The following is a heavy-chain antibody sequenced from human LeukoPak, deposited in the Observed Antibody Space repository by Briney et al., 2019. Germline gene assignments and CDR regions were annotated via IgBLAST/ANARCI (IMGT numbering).Heavy chain of an antibody. Sequence: ASLKVSCTASGYTFTGYYLHWVRQAPGQGLEWMGGINPNSGGTNYAQKLQGRVTMARDTSITTAYMELSRLRSDDPAVYYCAREMGISFDYWGQGTLVTVSS. CDR1: GYTFTGYY. V-gene: IGHV1-2*02. J-gene: IGHJ4*02. CDR2: INPNSGGT. D-gene: IGHD6-13*01. CDR3: AREMGISFDY.